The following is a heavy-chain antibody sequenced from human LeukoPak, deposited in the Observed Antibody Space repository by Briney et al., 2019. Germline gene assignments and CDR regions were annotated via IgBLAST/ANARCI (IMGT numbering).Heavy chain of an antibody. Sequence: ASVKVSCKVSGYTLTELSMHWVRQAPGKGLEWMGGFDPEDGETIYAQKFQGRVTMTEDTSTDTAYMELSSLRSEDTAVYYCATGIVVVPAAIINLDYWGQGTLVTVSS. CDR1: GYTLTELS. V-gene: IGHV1-24*01. D-gene: IGHD2-2*01. J-gene: IGHJ4*02. CDR3: ATGIVVVPAAIINLDY. CDR2: FDPEDGET.